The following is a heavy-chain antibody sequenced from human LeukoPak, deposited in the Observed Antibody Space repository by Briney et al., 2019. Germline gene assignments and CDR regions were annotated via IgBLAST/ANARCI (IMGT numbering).Heavy chain of an antibody. CDR3: ATLRGTLPGYYALYAFDI. Sequence: ASVKVSCKASGYTFTGYYMHWVRQAPGQGLEWMGWINPNSGGTNYAQKFQGRVTMTRDTSISTAHMELSRLRSDDTAVYYCATLRGTLPGYYALYAFDIWGQGTMVTVSS. J-gene: IGHJ3*02. CDR1: GYTFTGYY. D-gene: IGHD3-22*01. CDR2: INPNSGGT. V-gene: IGHV1-2*02.